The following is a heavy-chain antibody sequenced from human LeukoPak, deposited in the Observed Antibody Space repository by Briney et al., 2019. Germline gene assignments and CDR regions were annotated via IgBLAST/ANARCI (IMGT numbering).Heavy chain of an antibody. CDR1: GDSISTYY. D-gene: IGHD5-12*01. J-gene: IGHJ3*02. CDR2: IYTSGST. V-gene: IGHV4-4*07. CDR3: ARSCRILDIVATIRARLGGNGFDI. Sequence: SETLSLTCSVSGDSISTYYWSWIRQPAGKGLEWIGRIYTSGSTNINPSLKSRVTMSVDTSKNQISLKVSSVTAADTAVYYCARSCRILDIVATIRARLGGNGFDIWGQGTMVTVSS.